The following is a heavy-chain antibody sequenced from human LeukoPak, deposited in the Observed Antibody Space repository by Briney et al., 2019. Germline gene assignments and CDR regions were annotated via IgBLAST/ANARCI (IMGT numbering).Heavy chain of an antibody. D-gene: IGHD6-19*01. J-gene: IGHJ4*02. CDR1: GGSFSGYY. CDR2: INHSGST. V-gene: IGHV4-34*01. CDR3: ARHRGWGLIAVAGTYYFDY. Sequence: SSETLSLTCAVYGGSFSGYYWSWIRQPPGKGLEWIGEINHSGSTNYNPSLKSRVTISVDTSKNQFSLKPSSVTAADTAVYYCARHRGWGLIAVAGTYYFDYWGQGTLVTVSS.